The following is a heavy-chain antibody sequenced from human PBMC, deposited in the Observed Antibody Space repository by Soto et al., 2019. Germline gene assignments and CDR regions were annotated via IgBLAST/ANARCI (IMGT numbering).Heavy chain of an antibody. CDR3: ARLVVPAASIGYYYYYMDV. Sequence: SETLSLTCTVSGGSISSSSYYWGWIRQPPGKGLEWIGSIYYSGSTYYNPSLKSRVTISVDTSKNQFSLRLSSVTAADTAVYYCARLVVPAASIGYYYYYMDVWGKGTTVTVSS. J-gene: IGHJ6*03. D-gene: IGHD2-2*01. CDR1: GGSISSSSYY. V-gene: IGHV4-39*01. CDR2: IYYSGST.